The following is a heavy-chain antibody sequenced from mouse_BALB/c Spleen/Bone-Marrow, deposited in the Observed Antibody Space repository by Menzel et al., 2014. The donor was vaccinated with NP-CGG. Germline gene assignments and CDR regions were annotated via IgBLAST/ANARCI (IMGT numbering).Heavy chain of an antibody. CDR2: IRNKANGYTT. Sequence: EVKLMESGGGLVQPGGSLRLSCATSGFTFTEYYMSWVRQPPGKALEWLGFIRNKANGYTTEYSASVKGRFTISRDNSQSILYLQMNPLRAEDSASYYCARDSFYGSSYWYFDVWGAETTVTVSS. CDR1: GFTFTEYY. J-gene: IGHJ1*01. CDR3: ARDSFYGSSYWYFDV. D-gene: IGHD1-1*01. V-gene: IGHV7-3*02.